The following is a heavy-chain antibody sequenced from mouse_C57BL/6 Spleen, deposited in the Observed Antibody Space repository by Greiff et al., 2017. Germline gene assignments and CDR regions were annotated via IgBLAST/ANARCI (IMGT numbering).Heavy chain of an antibody. CDR1: GYTFTSYW. D-gene: IGHD2-10*02. V-gene: IGHV1-55*01. Sequence: QVQLQQPGAELVKPGASVKMSCKASGYTFTSYWITWVKQRPGQGLEWIGDIYPGSGSTNYNEKFKSKATLTVDTSSSTAYMQLSSLTSEDSAVYYCARDLVRRVYYAMDYWGQGTSVTVSS. J-gene: IGHJ4*01. CDR3: ARDLVRRVYYAMDY. CDR2: IYPGSGST.